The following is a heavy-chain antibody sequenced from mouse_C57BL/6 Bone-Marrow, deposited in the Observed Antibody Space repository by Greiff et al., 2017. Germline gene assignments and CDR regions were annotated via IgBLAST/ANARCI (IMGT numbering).Heavy chain of an antibody. V-gene: IGHV1-82*01. CDR1: GYAFSSSW. CDR2: IYPGDGDT. Sequence: VQLQQSGPELVKPGASVKISCKASGYAFSSSWMNWVKQRPGKGLEWIGRIYPGDGDTNYNGKFKGKATLTADKSSSTAYMQLSSLTSEDSAVYFCARWGYDLDYWGQGTTLTVSS. D-gene: IGHD2-2*01. CDR3: ARWGYDLDY. J-gene: IGHJ2*01.